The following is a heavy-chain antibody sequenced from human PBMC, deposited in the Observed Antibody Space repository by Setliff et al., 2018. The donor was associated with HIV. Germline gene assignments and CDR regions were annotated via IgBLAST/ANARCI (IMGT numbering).Heavy chain of an antibody. CDR1: GYSFTDYC. D-gene: IGHD6-19*01. CDR2: INPKSGAT. CDR3: AREGQDSGGWHYFDY. V-gene: IGHV1-2*06. J-gene: IGHJ4*02. Sequence: ASVKVSCKASGYSFTDYCMHWVRQAPGQGLEYMGRINPKSGATIYAENFQGRVTMTRDMSISTAYMEVNRLTSDDTALYYCAREGQDSGGWHYFDYWGQGTLVTVSS.